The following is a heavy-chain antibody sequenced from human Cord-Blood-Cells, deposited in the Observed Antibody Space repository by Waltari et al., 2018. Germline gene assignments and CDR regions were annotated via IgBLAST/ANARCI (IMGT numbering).Heavy chain of an antibody. CDR3: ARAIAAATTGAFDI. V-gene: IGHV1-69*09. CDR2: IIPILGIA. J-gene: IGHJ3*02. D-gene: IGHD6-13*01. CDR1: GGTFSSYA. Sequence: QVQLVQSGAEVKKPGSSVKVSCKASGGTFSSYAIRWVRQAPGQGLEWMGRIIPILGIANYAQKFQGRVTITADKSTSTAYMELSSLRSEDTAVYYCARAIAAATTGAFDIWGQGTMVTVSS.